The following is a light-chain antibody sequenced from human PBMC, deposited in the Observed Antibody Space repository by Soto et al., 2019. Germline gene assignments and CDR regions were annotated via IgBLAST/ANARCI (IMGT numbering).Light chain of an antibody. CDR1: QSINKW. Sequence: DIQMTQSPSPLSASIGDRVTITCRASQSINKWLAWHQQRPGNAPKRLIYPASSLQSGVPSRFSGSGSGTEFTLTISSLQPEDVGTYYCLQDNSYPWTLGQGTKVDIK. V-gene: IGKV1-17*01. CDR2: PAS. CDR3: LQDNSYPWT. J-gene: IGKJ1*01.